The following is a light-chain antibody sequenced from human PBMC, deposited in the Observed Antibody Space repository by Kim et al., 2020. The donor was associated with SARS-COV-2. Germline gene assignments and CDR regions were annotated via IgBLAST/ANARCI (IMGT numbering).Light chain of an antibody. CDR2: WAS. V-gene: IGKV4-1*01. Sequence: DTVMTQSPDSLAVSLGERATINCKSSQSVLYSSNNKNYVAWYQQKPGQPPKLLIYWASTRESGVPDRFSGRGSGTDFTLTISSLQAEDVGVYYCHQYYSIPTYTFGGGTKVDIK. J-gene: IGKJ4*01. CDR1: QSVLYSSNNKNY. CDR3: HQYYSIPTYT.